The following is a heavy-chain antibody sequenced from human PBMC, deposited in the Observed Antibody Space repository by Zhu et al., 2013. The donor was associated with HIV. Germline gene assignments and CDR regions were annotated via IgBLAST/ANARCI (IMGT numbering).Heavy chain of an antibody. Sequence: EVQLVQSGAEVKKPGESLKISCQGSGYSFTNYWIGWVRQMPGKGPEWMGIIYPGDSETRYRPSFQGQVTISADNSITTTYLQWDSLKASDTAMYFCARLEVLRYFDWSAPYYWGQGTLVTVSS. J-gene: IGHJ4*02. CDR3: ARLEVLRYFDWSAPYY. V-gene: IGHV5-51*01. CDR2: IYPGDSET. D-gene: IGHD3-9*01. CDR1: GYSFTNYW.